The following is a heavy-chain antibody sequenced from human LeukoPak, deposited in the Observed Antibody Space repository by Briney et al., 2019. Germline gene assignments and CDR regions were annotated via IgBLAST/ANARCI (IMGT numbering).Heavy chain of an antibody. J-gene: IGHJ3*02. V-gene: IGHV1-18*01. Sequence: ASVKVSCKASGYTFTSYDINWVRQAPGQGLEWMGWISAYNGNTNYAQKLQGRVTMTTDTSTSTAYMELRSLRSDDTAVYYCASCWYYPYAFDIWGQGTMVTVSS. CDR2: ISAYNGNT. CDR1: GYTFTSYD. CDR3: ASCWYYPYAFDI. D-gene: IGHD3-10*01.